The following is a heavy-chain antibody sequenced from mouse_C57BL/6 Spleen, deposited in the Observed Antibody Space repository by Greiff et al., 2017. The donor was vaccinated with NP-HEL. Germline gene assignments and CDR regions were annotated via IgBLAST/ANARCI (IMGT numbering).Heavy chain of an antibody. J-gene: IGHJ4*01. V-gene: IGHV1-22*01. Sequence: VQLQQSGPELVKPGASVKMSCKASGYTFTDYNMHWVKQSHGKSLEWIGYINPNNGGTSYNQKFKGKATLTVNKSSSTAYMELRSLTSEDSAVYYCARGGGTYYSNSYAMDYWGQGTSVTVSS. CDR3: ARGGGTYYSNSYAMDY. CDR1: GYTFTDYN. CDR2: INPNNGGT. D-gene: IGHD2-5*01.